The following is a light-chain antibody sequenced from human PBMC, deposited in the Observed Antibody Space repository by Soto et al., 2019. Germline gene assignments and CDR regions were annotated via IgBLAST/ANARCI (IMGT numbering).Light chain of an antibody. CDR3: QQSYSTPQT. CDR1: QTINNN. V-gene: IGKV3-15*01. CDR2: GAS. Sequence: VMTQAPATLSVSPGERVTLSCRASQTINNNVAWYQLKDGQVPRLVIYGASTRATDIPARFSGSGSGTEFTLTISSLQPDDFATYYCQQSYSTPQTFGQGTKVDIK. J-gene: IGKJ1*01.